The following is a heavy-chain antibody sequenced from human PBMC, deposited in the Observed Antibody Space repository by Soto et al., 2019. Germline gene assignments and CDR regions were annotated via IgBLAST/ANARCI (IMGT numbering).Heavy chain of an antibody. Sequence: SETLSLTCTVSGGSIGSYYWSWIRQPPGKGLEWIGYIYYSGSTNYNPSLKSRVTISADTSMNQFSLALTSVTAADTAMYYCARGSTTEKVDSWGQGILVTVS. CDR3: ARGSTTEKVDS. J-gene: IGHJ4*02. CDR2: IYYSGST. V-gene: IGHV4-59*08. CDR1: GGSIGSYY.